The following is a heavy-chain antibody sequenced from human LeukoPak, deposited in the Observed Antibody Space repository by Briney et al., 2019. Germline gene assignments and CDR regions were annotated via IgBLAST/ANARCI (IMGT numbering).Heavy chain of an antibody. CDR3: AKAPVTTCRGAYCYPFDY. V-gene: IGHV3-23*01. CDR1: GFTLSSYA. D-gene: IGHD2-21*01. Sequence: GGSLRPSCAASGFTLSSYAMSWVRQAPGKGLEWVSAISDSGNTYHADSVKGRFTISRDSSKNTLFLQMNRLRPEDAAVYYCAKAPVTTCRGAYCYPFDYWGQGTLVTVSS. CDR2: ISDSGNT. J-gene: IGHJ4*02.